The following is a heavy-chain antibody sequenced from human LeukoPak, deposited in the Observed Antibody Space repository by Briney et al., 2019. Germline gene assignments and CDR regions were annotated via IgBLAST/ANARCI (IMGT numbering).Heavy chain of an antibody. CDR2: ISYDGSNK. CDR3: ARDSLHSVPGIPAAITELGY. D-gene: IGHD2-2*01. Sequence: GGSLRLSCAASGFTFSSYGMHWVRQAPGKGLEWVAVISYDGSNKYYADSVKGRFTISRDNSKNTLYLQMNSLRAEDTAVYYCARDSLHSVPGIPAAITELGYWGQGTLVTVSS. CDR1: GFTFSSYG. J-gene: IGHJ4*02. V-gene: IGHV3-30*19.